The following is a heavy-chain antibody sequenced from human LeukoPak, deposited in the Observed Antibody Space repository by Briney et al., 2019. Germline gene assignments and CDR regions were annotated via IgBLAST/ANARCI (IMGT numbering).Heavy chain of an antibody. Sequence: SVKVSCKASGGTFSSYAISWVRQAPGQGLEWKGGIIPIFGTANYAQKFQGRVTITADESTSTAYMELSSLRSEDTAVYYRARDTPRYYDSSGVNWFDPWGQGTLVTVSS. V-gene: IGHV1-69*13. CDR2: IIPIFGTA. CDR3: ARDTPRYYDSSGVNWFDP. J-gene: IGHJ5*02. CDR1: GGTFSSYA. D-gene: IGHD3-22*01.